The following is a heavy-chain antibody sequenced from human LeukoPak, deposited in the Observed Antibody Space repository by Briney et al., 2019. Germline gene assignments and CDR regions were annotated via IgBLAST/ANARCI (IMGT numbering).Heavy chain of an antibody. CDR2: ITDSDRGT. J-gene: IGHJ6*02. Sequence: PGGSLRLSCAASGFTFRSYAMSWVRQAPGKGLEWVSAITDSDRGTYYADSVKGRFTISRDNSKNTLYLQMNSLRAEDTAVYYCAKAYGYSSSWTSNYYFYGLDVWGQGTTVTVSS. V-gene: IGHV3-23*01. CDR1: GFTFRSYA. CDR3: AKAYGYSSSWTSNYYFYGLDV. D-gene: IGHD6-13*01.